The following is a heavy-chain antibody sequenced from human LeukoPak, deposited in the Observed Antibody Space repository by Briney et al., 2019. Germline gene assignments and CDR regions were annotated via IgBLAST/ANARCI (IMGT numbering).Heavy chain of an antibody. CDR1: GGSISSGSYY. Sequence: TSETLSLTCTVSGGSISSGSYYWSWIRQPAGKGLEWIGRIYTSGSTNYNPSLKSRVTISVDTSKNQFSLKLSSVTAADTAVYYCARDLYGGRYYFDYWGQGTLVTVSS. CDR2: IYTSGST. V-gene: IGHV4-61*02. CDR3: ARDLYGGRYYFDY. J-gene: IGHJ4*02. D-gene: IGHD4-23*01.